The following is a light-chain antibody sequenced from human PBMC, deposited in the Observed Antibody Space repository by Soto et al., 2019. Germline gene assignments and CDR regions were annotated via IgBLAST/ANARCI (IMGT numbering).Light chain of an antibody. V-gene: IGKV1D-16*01. J-gene: IGKJ1*01. CDR3: KHYNSYSEA. CDR1: QGISNW. CDR2: TAY. Sequence: DIHMTQSPSSVSASVGDRVTITCRASQGISNWLAWFQQKPGKAPKLLIYTAYRLQSGVPSRFSGSGSGTEFTLTIRSLQPDDFATYYCKHYNSYSEAFGQGTKVDIK.